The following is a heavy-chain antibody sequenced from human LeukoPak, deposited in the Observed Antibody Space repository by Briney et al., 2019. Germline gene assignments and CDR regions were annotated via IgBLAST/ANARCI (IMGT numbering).Heavy chain of an antibody. CDR3: AVGEFRMIRGVSH. CDR1: GYTFSDYY. J-gene: IGHJ4*02. CDR2: FDSEDGER. D-gene: IGHD3-10*01. Sequence: ASVKVSCKASGYTFSDYYIHWVRQAPGKGLEWMGGFDSEDGERIYAQKFQGRVTMTEDTSTDTAYMELSSLRSEDTAMYYCAVGEFRMIRGVSHWGQGTLVTAST. V-gene: IGHV1-24*01.